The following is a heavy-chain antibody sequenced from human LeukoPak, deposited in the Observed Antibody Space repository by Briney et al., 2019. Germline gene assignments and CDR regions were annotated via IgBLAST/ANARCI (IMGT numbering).Heavy chain of an antibody. CDR2: ISYNGGST. CDR1: GFTFSSYA. Sequence: GGSLRLSCSASGFTFSSYALHWVRQAPGKGLEYVSAISYNGGSTYYADSVKGRCTISRDNSENTLYLQMSSLRAEDTAVYYCVRDQARYSSNWYGTFDPWGQGTLVTVSS. CDR3: VRDQARYSSNWYGTFDP. V-gene: IGHV3-64D*06. D-gene: IGHD6-13*01. J-gene: IGHJ5*02.